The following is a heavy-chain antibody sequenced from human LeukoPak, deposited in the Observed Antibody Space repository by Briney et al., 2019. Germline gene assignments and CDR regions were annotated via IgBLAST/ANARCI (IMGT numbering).Heavy chain of an antibody. J-gene: IGHJ6*03. CDR1: GFTFSSYA. CDR2: ISYDGSNK. CDR3: ARDRGELSCMDV. D-gene: IGHD1-7*01. V-gene: IGHV3-30-3*01. Sequence: GGSLRLSCAASGFTFSSYAMHWVRQAPGKGLEWVAVISYDGSNKYYADSVKGRFTISRDNSKNTLYLQMNSLRAEDTAVYYCARDRGELSCMDVWGKGTTVTVSS.